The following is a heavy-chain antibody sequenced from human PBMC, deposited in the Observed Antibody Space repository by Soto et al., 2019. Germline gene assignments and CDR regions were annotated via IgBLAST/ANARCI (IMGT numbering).Heavy chain of an antibody. J-gene: IGHJ4*02. Sequence: GGSLRLSCAASGFTFSSYGMHWVRQAPGKGLEWVAVISYDGSNKYYADSVKGRFTISRDNSKNTLYLQMNSLRAEDTAVYYCAKEKYSGYDPLDYWGQGTLVTVSS. D-gene: IGHD5-12*01. CDR2: ISYDGSNK. CDR1: GFTFSSYG. CDR3: AKEKYSGYDPLDY. V-gene: IGHV3-30*18.